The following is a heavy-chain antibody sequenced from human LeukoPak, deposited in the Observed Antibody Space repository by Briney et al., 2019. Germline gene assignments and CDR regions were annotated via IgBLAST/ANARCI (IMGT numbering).Heavy chain of an antibody. CDR1: GGSISSSSYY. CDR2: IYYSGST. Sequence: SETLSLTCTVSGGSISSSSYYWGWIRQPPGKGLEWIGSIYYSGSTYYNPSLKSRVTISVDTSKNQFSLKLSSVTAADTAVYYCARGYSLDYWGQGTLVTVSS. CDR3: ARGYSLDY. J-gene: IGHJ4*02. V-gene: IGHV4-39*01. D-gene: IGHD5-18*01.